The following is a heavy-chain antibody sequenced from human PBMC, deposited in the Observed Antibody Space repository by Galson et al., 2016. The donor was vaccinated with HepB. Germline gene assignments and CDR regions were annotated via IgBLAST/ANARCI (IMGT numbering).Heavy chain of an antibody. J-gene: IGHJ6*02. CDR3: ARAGSGTSKYYYYYGMDV. Sequence: SLRLSCAASGFTFGSNGMNWVRQAPGKGLEWVSSISSSSNCIYYADSVKGRFTISRDNAKNSLSLQMNSLRVEDPAVYFCARAGSGTSKYYYYYGMDVWGQGTTVTVSS. D-gene: IGHD3-10*01. V-gene: IGHV3-21*01. CDR1: GFTFGSNG. CDR2: ISSSSNCI.